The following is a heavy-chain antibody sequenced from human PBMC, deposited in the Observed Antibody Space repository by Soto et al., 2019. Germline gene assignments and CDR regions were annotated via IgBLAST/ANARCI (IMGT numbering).Heavy chain of an antibody. V-gene: IGHV3-30-3*01. Sequence: QVQLVESGGGVVQPGRSLRLSCAASGFTFSSYAMHWVRQAPGKGLEWVAVISYDGSNNYYADSVKGRFTISRDKSKNTLYLQMNSLRAEDTAVDYCAREVRGLRFDYWGQGTLVTVSS. CDR1: GFTFSSYA. J-gene: IGHJ4*02. CDR2: ISYDGSNN. CDR3: AREVRGLRFDY.